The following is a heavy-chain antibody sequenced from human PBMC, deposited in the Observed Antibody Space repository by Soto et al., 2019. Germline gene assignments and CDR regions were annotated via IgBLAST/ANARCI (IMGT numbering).Heavy chain of an antibody. CDR2: IVPMLGPP. CDR3: TRNVTYITTLSHNTGMDV. D-gene: IGHD1-20*01. CDR1: GGTFTNFT. J-gene: IGHJ6*02. V-gene: IGHV1-69*01. Sequence: QVQLVQSGAAVKEPGSSVRVSCKASGGTFTNFTMNWVRQTPGQGLEWMGGIVPMLGPPTYAQKFKCRVTISAPESTRTASMELSRLRPQDRAIYYCTRNVTYITTLSHNTGMDVWGQGTTVTVS.